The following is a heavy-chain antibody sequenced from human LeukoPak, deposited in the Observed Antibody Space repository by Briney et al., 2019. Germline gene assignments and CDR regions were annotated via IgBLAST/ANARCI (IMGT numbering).Heavy chain of an antibody. CDR3: ARDPHMTTPYYYYMDV. Sequence: GASAKVSCKASGYTFTSYGISWVRQAPGQGLEWMGWISAYNGNTNYAQKLQGRVTMTTDTPTSTAYMELRSLRSDDTAVYYCARDPHMTTPYYYYMDVWGKGTTVTVSS. CDR1: GYTFTSYG. CDR2: ISAYNGNT. J-gene: IGHJ6*03. D-gene: IGHD4-11*01. V-gene: IGHV1-18*01.